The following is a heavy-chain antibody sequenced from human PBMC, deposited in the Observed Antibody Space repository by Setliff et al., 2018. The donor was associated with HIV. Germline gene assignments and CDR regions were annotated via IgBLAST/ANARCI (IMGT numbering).Heavy chain of an antibody. J-gene: IGHJ6*03. CDR3: ARERLSELWYYMDV. V-gene: IGHV3-7*03. CDR2: IMQDGSVN. D-gene: IGHD3-16*01. Sequence: GESLKISCAASGFTFSTYWMTWVRQAPGKGLEWVANIMQDGSVNYYVDSVKGRFTISRDNAKNSLFLQMNSLRAEDTAVYYCARERLSELWYYMDVWGKGTTVTVSS. CDR1: GFTFSTYW.